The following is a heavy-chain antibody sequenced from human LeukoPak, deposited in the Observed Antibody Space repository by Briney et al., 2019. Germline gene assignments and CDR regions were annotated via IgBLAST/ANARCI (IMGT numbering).Heavy chain of an antibody. CDR2: INSDGSST. J-gene: IGHJ4*02. CDR3: AKDIGSGYDRLHIGY. V-gene: IGHV3-74*01. Sequence: GGSLRLSCAASGFTFSSYWMHWVRQAPGKGLVWVSRINSDGSSTSYADSVKGRFTISRDNAKNSLYLQMNSLRAEDTALYYCAKDIGSGYDRLHIGYWGQGTLVTVSS. D-gene: IGHD5-12*01. CDR1: GFTFSSYW.